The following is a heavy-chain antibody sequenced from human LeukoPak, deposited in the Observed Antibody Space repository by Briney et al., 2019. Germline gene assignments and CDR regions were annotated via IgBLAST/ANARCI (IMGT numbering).Heavy chain of an antibody. Sequence: PSETLSLTCTVSGGSISSYYWSWIRQPAGKGLEWIGRIYTSGSTNYNPSLKGRVTMSVDTSKNQFSLKLSSVTAADTAVYYCARELRGARYYYYMDVWGKGTTVTVSS. V-gene: IGHV4-4*07. CDR1: GGSISSYY. CDR3: ARELRGARYYYYMDV. D-gene: IGHD4/OR15-4a*01. J-gene: IGHJ6*03. CDR2: IYTSGST.